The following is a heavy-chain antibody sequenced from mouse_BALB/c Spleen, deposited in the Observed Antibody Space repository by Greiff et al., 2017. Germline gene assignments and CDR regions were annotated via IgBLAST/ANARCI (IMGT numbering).Heavy chain of an antibody. CDR1: GFTFSSYA. Sequence: EVQRVESGGGLVKPGGSLKLSCAASGFTFSSYAMSWVRQSPEKRLEWVAEISSGGSYTYYPDTVTGRFTISRDNAKNTLYLEMSSLRSEDTAMYYCARNYYGSYYYAMDYWGQGTSVTVSS. CDR2: ISSGGSYT. J-gene: IGHJ4*01. V-gene: IGHV5-9-4*01. D-gene: IGHD1-1*01. CDR3: ARNYYGSYYYAMDY.